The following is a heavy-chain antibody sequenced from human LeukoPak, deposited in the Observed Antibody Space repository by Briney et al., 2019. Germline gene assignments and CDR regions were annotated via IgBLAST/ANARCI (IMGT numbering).Heavy chain of an antibody. D-gene: IGHD3-3*01. V-gene: IGHV4-30-2*01. CDR2: INHSGST. CDR3: ARGLEYYDFWSGYYYDAFDI. J-gene: IGHJ3*02. Sequence: PSQTLSLTCTVSGGSISSGGYYWSWIRQPPGKGLEWIGEINHSGSTNYNPSLKSRVTISVDTSKNQFSLKLSSVTAADTAVYYCARGLEYYDFWSGYYYDAFDIWGQGTMVTVSS. CDR1: GGSISSGGYY.